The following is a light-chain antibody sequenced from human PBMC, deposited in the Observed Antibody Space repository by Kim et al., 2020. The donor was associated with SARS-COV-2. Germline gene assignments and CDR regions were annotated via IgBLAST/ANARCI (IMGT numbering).Light chain of an antibody. CDR1: SSDVGAYNY. J-gene: IGLJ2*01. Sequence: QSALTQPPSASGSPGQSVTISCTGTSSDVGAYNYVSWYQQHPGKAPKLMIYDVSKRPSEVPDRFSGSKSGNTASLTVSGLQAEDEADYYCSSYAGSNNLVFGGGTQLTVL. CDR2: DVS. V-gene: IGLV2-8*01. CDR3: SSYAGSNNLV.